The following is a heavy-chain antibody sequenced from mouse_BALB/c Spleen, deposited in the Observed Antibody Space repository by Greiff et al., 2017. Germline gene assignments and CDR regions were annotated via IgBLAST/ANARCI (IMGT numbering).Heavy chain of an antibody. J-gene: IGHJ3*01. CDR1: GFTFTDSY. Sequence: EVQLQQSGAELVKPGASVKLSCTASGFTFTDSYMHWVKQRPEQGLEWIGRIDPANGNTKYDPKFQGKATITADTSSNTAYLQLSSLTSEDTAVYYGARGACSGDGAWLAYWGQGTLVTVSA. V-gene: IGHV14-3*02. D-gene: IGHD6-5*01. CDR2: IDPANGNT. CDR3: ARGACSGDGAWLAY.